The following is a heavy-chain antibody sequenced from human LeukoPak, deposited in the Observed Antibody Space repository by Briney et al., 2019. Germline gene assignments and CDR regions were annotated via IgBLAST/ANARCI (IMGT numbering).Heavy chain of an antibody. CDR1: GVSISSSSYY. CDR3: ARGHSPVTTKVSYFQH. CDR2: IYYSGST. J-gene: IGHJ1*01. D-gene: IGHD4-17*01. V-gene: IGHV4-39*01. Sequence: SETLSLTCTVSGVSISSSSYYWGWIRQPPGKGLKWIGNIYYSGSTYYKSSLKSRVTISVDTSKNQFSLKLSSVTAADTAVYYCARGHSPVTTKVSYFQHWGQGTLVTVSS.